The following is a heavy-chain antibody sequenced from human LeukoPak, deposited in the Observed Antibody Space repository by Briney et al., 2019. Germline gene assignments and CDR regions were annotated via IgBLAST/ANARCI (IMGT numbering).Heavy chain of an antibody. V-gene: IGHV4-59*01. CDR2: IYYSGST. CDR1: GGSISSYY. CDR3: ARDARGYSYGYLDY. J-gene: IGHJ4*02. Sequence: SETLSLTXTVSGGSISSYYWSWIRQPPGKGLEWIGYIYYSGSTNYNPSLKSRVTISVDTSKNQFSLKLSSVTAADTAVYYCARDARGYSYGYLDYWGQGTLVTVSS. D-gene: IGHD5-18*01.